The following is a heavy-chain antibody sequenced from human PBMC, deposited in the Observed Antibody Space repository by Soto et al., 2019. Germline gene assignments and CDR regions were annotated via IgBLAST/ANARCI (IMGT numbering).Heavy chain of an antibody. D-gene: IGHD4-4*01. J-gene: IGHJ4*02. CDR1: GFTFSSYD. CDR3: ARGRRRGGSSKPHFFDY. V-gene: IGHV3-13*01. Sequence: GGSLRLSCAASGFTFSSYDMHWVRQATGKGLEWVSAIGTAGDTYYPGSVKGRFTISRENAKNSLYLQMNSLRAGDTAVYYCARGRRRGGSSKPHFFDYWGQGTLVTVSS. CDR2: IGTAGDT.